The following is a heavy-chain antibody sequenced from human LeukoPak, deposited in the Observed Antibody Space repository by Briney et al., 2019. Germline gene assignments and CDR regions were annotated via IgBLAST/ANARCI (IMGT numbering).Heavy chain of an antibody. Sequence: GGSLRLSCAASGFTFSSYGMPWVRQAPGKGLEWVAVIWYDGSNKYYADSVKGRFTISRDNSKSTLYLQMNSLRAEDTAVYYCARAHPYNWNLFDYWGQGTLVTVSS. CDR1: GFTFSSYG. D-gene: IGHD1-20*01. CDR2: IWYDGSNK. V-gene: IGHV3-33*01. CDR3: ARAHPYNWNLFDY. J-gene: IGHJ4*02.